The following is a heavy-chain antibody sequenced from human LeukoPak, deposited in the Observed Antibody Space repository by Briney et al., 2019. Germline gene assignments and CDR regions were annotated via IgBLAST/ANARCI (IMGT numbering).Heavy chain of an antibody. V-gene: IGHV4-59*08. Sequence: SETLSVTCTVSGGSICSYYWSWIRQPPGKGLEWIGYIYYSGSTNYNPSLKSRVTISVDTSKNQFSLKLSSVTAADTAVYYCAATAMAGDYWGQGTLVTVSS. J-gene: IGHJ4*02. CDR2: IYYSGST. CDR3: AATAMAGDY. D-gene: IGHD5-18*01. CDR1: GGSICSYY.